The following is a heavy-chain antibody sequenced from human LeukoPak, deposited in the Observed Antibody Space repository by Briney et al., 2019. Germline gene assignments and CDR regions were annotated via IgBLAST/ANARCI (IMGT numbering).Heavy chain of an antibody. J-gene: IGHJ6*02. CDR1: GGSINSYY. CDR2: IYYSGST. CDR3: ARLYYYYYGMDV. Sequence: SETLSLTCTVSGGSINSYYWSWIRQPPGKGLEGIGYIYYSGSTDYNPYLKSRVTISVDTSKNQFSLKLSSVTAADTAVYYCARLYYYYYGMDVWGQGTTVTVSS. V-gene: IGHV4-59*01.